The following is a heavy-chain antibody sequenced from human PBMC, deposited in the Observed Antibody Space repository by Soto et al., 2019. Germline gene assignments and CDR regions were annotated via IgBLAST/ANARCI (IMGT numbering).Heavy chain of an antibody. CDR3: ATDPAPFSGINDSHFDS. J-gene: IGHJ4*02. Sequence: ASVKVSCKASGYTFTSYVIHWVRQAPGQRLEWMGWINACNGNAKYSQKFQDRVTITRDTSASTAYMELSSVRSEDTAVYHCATDPAPFSGINDSHFDSWGRGTLVTVSS. CDR1: GYTFTSYV. CDR2: INACNGNA. D-gene: IGHD3-10*01. V-gene: IGHV1-3*01.